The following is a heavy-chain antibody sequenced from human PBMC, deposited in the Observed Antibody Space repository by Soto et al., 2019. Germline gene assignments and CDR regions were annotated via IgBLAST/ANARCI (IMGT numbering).Heavy chain of an antibody. CDR2: ISGSGGMT. D-gene: IGHD1-20*01. J-gene: IGHJ4*02. Sequence: EVQLLESGGDLVQPGGSLRLACAASGFTFRGDAMSWVRQAPGKGLEWVSAISGSGGMTHYAESVKGRFTISRDNSKNTLHLQMESLRAEDTAVYYCARSEMTYNWNDWGQGTLVTVSS. CDR3: ARSEMTYNWND. V-gene: IGHV3-23*01. CDR1: GFTFRGDA.